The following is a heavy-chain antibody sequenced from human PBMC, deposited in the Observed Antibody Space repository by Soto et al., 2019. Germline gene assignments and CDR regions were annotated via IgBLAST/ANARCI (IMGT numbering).Heavy chain of an antibody. D-gene: IGHD5-18*01. CDR2: ISPKSGGT. Sequence: QVQLVQSGAEVQKPGTSVKVSCQASGYTFSDYYLHWLRQAPGQGLEWMGWISPKSGGTPYAPKFEGRVTLTTDTSISTAFMELSRLTSDDTAVYYCARGPRTQLWFPNVYWGQGTLVTVSS. CDR3: ARGPRTQLWFPNVY. V-gene: IGHV1-2*02. CDR1: GYTFSDYY. J-gene: IGHJ4*02.